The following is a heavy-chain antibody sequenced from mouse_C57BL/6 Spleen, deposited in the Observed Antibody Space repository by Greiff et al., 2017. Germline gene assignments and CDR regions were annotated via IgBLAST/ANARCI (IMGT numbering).Heavy chain of an antibody. D-gene: IGHD2-5*01. CDR2: IYPRDGST. Sequence: LEESGPELVKPGASVKLSCKASGYTFTSYDINWVKQRPGQGLEWIGWIYPRDGSTKYNEKFKGKATLTVDTSSSTAYMELHSLTSEDSAVYFCARSSYSNYDYYAMDYWGQGTSVTVSS. J-gene: IGHJ4*01. V-gene: IGHV1-85*01. CDR1: GYTFTSYD. CDR3: ARSSYSNYDYYAMDY.